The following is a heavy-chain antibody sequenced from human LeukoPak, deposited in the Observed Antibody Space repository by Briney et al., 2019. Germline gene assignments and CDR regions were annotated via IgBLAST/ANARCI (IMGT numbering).Heavy chain of an antibody. V-gene: IGHV1-8*03. D-gene: IGHD6-13*01. CDR1: GYTFTSYD. CDR3: ARGHIRAAAGKKTAYDFDY. CDR2: MNPNSGNT. Sequence: GASVKVSCKAPGYTFTSYDINWVRQAPGQGLEWMGWMNPNSGNTGYAQKFQGRVTITRNTSISTAYMELSSLRSEDTAVYYCARGHIRAAAGKKTAYDFDYWGQGTLVTVSS. J-gene: IGHJ4*02.